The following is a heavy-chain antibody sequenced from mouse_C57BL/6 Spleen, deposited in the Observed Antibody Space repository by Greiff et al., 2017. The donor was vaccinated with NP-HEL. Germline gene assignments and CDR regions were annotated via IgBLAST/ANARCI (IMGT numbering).Heavy chain of an antibody. CDR2: IDPSDSYT. V-gene: IGHV1-69*01. Sequence: QVHVKQPGAELVMPGASVKLSCKASGYTFTSYWMHWVKQRPGQGLEWIGEIDPSDSYTNYNQKFKGKSTLTVDKSSSTAYMQLSSLTSEDSAVYYCASGDYDYWGQGTLVTVSA. CDR3: ASGDYDY. CDR1: GYTFTSYW. D-gene: IGHD2-4*01. J-gene: IGHJ3*01.